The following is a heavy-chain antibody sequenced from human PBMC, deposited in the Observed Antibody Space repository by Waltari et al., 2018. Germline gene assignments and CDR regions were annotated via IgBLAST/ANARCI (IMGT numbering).Heavy chain of an antibody. CDR1: GDTISGYY. V-gene: IGHV4-34*01. J-gene: IGHJ4*02. Sequence: QVQLQQWGAGLLRPSETLSLSCGVQGDTISGYYWSWIRQAPGKGLQWSGQVHHSGTTTDNPSLKNRLNIAGDRSKKQIYLRLTSVTSADTGVYYCARGGGFSGHDSHYFDFWGQGDLVTVSS. CDR3: ARGGGFSGHDSHYFDF. CDR2: VHHSGTT. D-gene: IGHD5-12*01.